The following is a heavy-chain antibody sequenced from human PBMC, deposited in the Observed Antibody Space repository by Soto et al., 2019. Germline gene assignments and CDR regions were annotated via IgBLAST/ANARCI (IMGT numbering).Heavy chain of an antibody. D-gene: IGHD2-8*01. CDR2: IYYSGTT. CDR3: ARDGGFCTNGVCPVYYYYGMDV. Sequence: QVQLQESGPGLVKPSQTLSLTCTVSGGSISSGEYYWSWIRQPPGEGLEWIGNIYYSGTTYNNPSLKSRVTISVDTSNNQFSLNLSSVTAADTSVYYCARDGGFCTNGVCPVYYYYGMDVWGQGTTVTVSS. V-gene: IGHV4-30-4*01. CDR1: GGSISSGEYY. J-gene: IGHJ6*02.